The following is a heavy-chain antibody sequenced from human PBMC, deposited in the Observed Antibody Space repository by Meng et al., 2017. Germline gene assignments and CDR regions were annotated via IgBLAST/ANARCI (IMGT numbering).Heavy chain of an antibody. J-gene: IGHJ6*02. V-gene: IGHV4-59*12. CDR2: IYYSGST. Sequence: SETLSLTCTVSGGSISSYYWSWIRQHPGKGLEWIGYIYYSGSTYYNPSLKSLVTISVDTSKNQFSLKLSSVTAADTAVYYCARGKLRRYYYGMDVWGQGTTVTVSS. D-gene: IGHD3-3*01. CDR3: ARGKLRRYYYGMDV. CDR1: GGSISSYY.